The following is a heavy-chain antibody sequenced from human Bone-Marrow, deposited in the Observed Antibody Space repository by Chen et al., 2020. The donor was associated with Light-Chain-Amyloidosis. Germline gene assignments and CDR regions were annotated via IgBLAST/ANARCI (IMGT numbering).Heavy chain of an antibody. CDR1: GYTFPNYW. CDR2: IYPDNSDS. CDR3: ARRRDGYNFDY. Sequence: EVQLEQSGPEVKKPGESLKISCKGSGYTFPNYWIGWVRQMHGKGLEWMGAIYPDNSDSSYSPSFESQVTISADKSITTAYLQWMSLKASDTAMYYCARRRDGYNFDYWGQGTLVTVSS. J-gene: IGHJ4*02. V-gene: IGHV5-51*01. D-gene: IGHD5-12*01.